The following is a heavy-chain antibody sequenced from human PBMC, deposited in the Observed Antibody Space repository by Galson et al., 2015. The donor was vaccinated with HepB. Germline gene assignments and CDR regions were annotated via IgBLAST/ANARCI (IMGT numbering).Heavy chain of an antibody. CDR1: GSTLNELS. Sequence: SVKVSCKVSGSTLNELSIHWVRQAPGKGLGWVGGFDPEEGETIYAQKFQDTLTMTEDTSTDTVYMELTSLTSEDTAIYFCVGSGDFHAFYLWGQGTMVTVSS. D-gene: IGHD3-10*01. CDR2: FDPEEGET. CDR3: VGSGDFHAFYL. V-gene: IGHV1-24*01. J-gene: IGHJ3*01.